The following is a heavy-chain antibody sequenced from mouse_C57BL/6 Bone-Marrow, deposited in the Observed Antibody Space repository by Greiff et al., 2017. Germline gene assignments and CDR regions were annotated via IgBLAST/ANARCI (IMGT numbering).Heavy chain of an antibody. Sequence: VQLQQPGAELVKPGASVKLSCKASGYTFTNYWMHWVKQRPGQGLEWIGMMHPNGGSPDSNEKFKSEATLSVDKSSRTAYMELSSLTSEDSAVYYCARSYDYDDYTMYYWGQGTSVTVSS. CDR1: GYTFTNYW. J-gene: IGHJ4*01. V-gene: IGHV1-64*01. CDR3: ARSYDYDDYTMYY. CDR2: MHPNGGSP. D-gene: IGHD2-4*01.